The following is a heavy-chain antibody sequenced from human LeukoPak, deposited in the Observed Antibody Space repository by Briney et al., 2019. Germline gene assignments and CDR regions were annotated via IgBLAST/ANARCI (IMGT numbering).Heavy chain of an antibody. D-gene: IGHD1-26*01. V-gene: IGHV1-3*01. Sequence: GASVKVSCKASGYTFTSYAMHWVRQAPGQRLEWMGWINAGNGNTKYSQKFQGRVAITRDTSASTAYMELSSLRSEDTAVYYCARVIVGVHFDYWGQGTLVTVSS. CDR1: GYTFTSYA. J-gene: IGHJ4*02. CDR2: INAGNGNT. CDR3: ARVIVGVHFDY.